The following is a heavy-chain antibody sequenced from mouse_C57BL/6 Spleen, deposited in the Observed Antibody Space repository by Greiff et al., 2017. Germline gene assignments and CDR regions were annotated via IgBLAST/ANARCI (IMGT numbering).Heavy chain of an antibody. J-gene: IGHJ4*01. V-gene: IGHV1-52*01. D-gene: IGHD1-1*01. Sequence: VQLQQPGAELVRPGSSVKLSCKASGYTFTSYWMHWVKQRPIQGLEWIGNIDPSDSETHYNQKFKDKATLTVDKSSSTAYMQLSSLTSEDSAVYYCARYGDEGYAMDYWGQGTSVTAAS. CDR2: IDPSDSET. CDR3: ARYGDEGYAMDY. CDR1: GYTFTSYW.